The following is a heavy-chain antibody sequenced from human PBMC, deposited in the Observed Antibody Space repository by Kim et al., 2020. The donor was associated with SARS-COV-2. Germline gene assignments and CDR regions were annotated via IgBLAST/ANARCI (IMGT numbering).Heavy chain of an antibody. CDR2: IKQDGSEK. CDR3: ARDPDLGSPSAFDI. J-gene: IGHJ3*02. V-gene: IGHV3-7*01. D-gene: IGHD1-26*01. Sequence: GGSLRLSCAASGFTFSSYWMSWVRQAPGKGLECVANIKQDGSEKYYVDSVKGRFTISRDNAKNSLYLQMNSLRAEDTAVYYCARDPDLGSPSAFDIWGQGTMVTVSS. CDR1: GFTFSSYW.